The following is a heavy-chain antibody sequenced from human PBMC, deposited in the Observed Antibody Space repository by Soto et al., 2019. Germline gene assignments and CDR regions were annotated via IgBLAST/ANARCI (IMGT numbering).Heavy chain of an antibody. Sequence: SETLSLTCAVYGGSFSGYYWSWIRQPPGKGLEWIGEINHSGSTNYNPSLKSRVTISVDTSKNQFSLKLSSVTAADTAVYYCARGLYSSGWYFDYWGQGTLVTVSS. CDR3: ARGLYSSGWYFDY. D-gene: IGHD6-19*01. J-gene: IGHJ4*02. V-gene: IGHV4-34*01. CDR2: INHSGST. CDR1: GGSFSGYY.